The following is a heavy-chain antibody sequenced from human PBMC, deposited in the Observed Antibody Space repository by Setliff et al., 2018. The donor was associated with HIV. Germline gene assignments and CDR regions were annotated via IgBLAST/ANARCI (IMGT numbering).Heavy chain of an antibody. D-gene: IGHD3-16*01. V-gene: IGHV4-39*01. CDR1: GFTFGDYA. CDR3: VNPSGAMGDFDS. Sequence: GSLRLSCTASGFTFGDYALTWFRQPPGKGLEWIGTIYYHGSTYYNPSLKSRVTISIDTSKNQFSLQLTSVTAADTAVYYCVNPSGAMGDFDSWGQGTLVTVSS. CDR2: IYYHGST. J-gene: IGHJ4*02.